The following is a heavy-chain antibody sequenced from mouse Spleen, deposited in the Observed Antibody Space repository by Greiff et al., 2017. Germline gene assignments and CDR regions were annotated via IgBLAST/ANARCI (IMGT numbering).Heavy chain of an antibody. CDR3: AKLGRGAWFAY. J-gene: IGHJ3*01. D-gene: IGHD4-1*01. V-gene: IGHV5-9-3*01. CDR1: GFTFSSYA. CDR2: ISSGGGNT. Sequence: EVQLVESGGGLVKLGGSLKLSCAASGFTFSSYAMSWVRQTPEKRLEWVATISSGGGNTYYPDSVKGRFTISRDNAKNTLYLQMSSLKSEDTAMYYCAKLGRGAWFAYWGQGTLVTVSA.